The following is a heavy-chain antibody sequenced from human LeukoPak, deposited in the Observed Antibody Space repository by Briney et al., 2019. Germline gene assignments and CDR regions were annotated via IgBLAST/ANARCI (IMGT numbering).Heavy chain of an antibody. CDR1: GFTFSSYG. V-gene: IGHV3-30*02. D-gene: IGHD3-22*01. Sequence: GGTLRLSCAASGFTFSSYGMHWVRQAPGKGLEWVAFIRYDRRNQYYADSVKGRFTISRDNSKNTLYLQMNSLRAEDTAVYYCAKDYSDSSGYFRVPHVFDFWGQGTLVTVSS. J-gene: IGHJ4*02. CDR3: AKDYSDSSGYFRVPHVFDF. CDR2: IRYDRRNQ.